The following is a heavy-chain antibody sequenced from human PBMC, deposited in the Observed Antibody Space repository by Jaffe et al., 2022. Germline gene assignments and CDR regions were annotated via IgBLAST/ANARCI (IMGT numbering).Heavy chain of an antibody. CDR1: GFTFSSYE. CDR2: ISSSGSTI. J-gene: IGHJ4*02. D-gene: IGHD3-22*01. CDR3: ARDSYDYDSSGYYYGFDY. V-gene: IGHV3-48*03. Sequence: EVQLVESGGGLVQPGGSLRLSCAASGFTFSSYEMNWVRQAPGKGLEWVSYISSSGSTIYYADSVKGRFTISRDNAKNSLYLQMNSLRAEDTAVYYCARDSYDYDSSGYYYGFDYWGQGTLVTVSS.